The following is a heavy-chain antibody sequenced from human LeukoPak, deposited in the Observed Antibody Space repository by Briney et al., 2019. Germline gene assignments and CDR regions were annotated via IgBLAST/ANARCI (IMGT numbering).Heavy chain of an antibody. D-gene: IGHD4-23*01. CDR3: ARGGGNGGGWVGHYYYMDV. Sequence: SETLSLTCAVSGGSISSYYWSWIRQPPGKGLEWIGYIYYSGSTNYNPSLKSRVTMSVDTSKNRFSLKLTSVTAADTAVYYCARGGGNGGGWVGHYYYMDVWGKGTTVTASS. CDR2: IYYSGST. CDR1: GGSISSYY. V-gene: IGHV4-59*08. J-gene: IGHJ6*03.